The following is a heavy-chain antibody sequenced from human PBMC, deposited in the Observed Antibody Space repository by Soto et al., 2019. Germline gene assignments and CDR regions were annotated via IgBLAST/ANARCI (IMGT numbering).Heavy chain of an antibody. CDR3: ARGVPAAGTDWFDP. Sequence: SSETLSLTCTVSGDSNSNYYWSWIRQSAEKRLEWIGRVSSTGSSYYNPSLKSRVTISVDTSKNQVSLNLTSVTAADTAVYYCARGVPAAGTDWFDPWGQGTLVTVSS. CDR2: VSSTGSS. D-gene: IGHD6-13*01. V-gene: IGHV4-4*07. CDR1: GDSNSNYY. J-gene: IGHJ5*02.